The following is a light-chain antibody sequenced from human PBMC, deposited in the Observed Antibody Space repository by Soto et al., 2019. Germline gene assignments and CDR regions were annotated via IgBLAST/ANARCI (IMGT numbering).Light chain of an antibody. CDR2: DVS. CDR1: SSDVGGYNY. CDR3: SSYTSSSSVV. Sequence: QSALTQRASVSGSPGQSITISCTGTSSDVGGYNYVSWYQLHPGKPPKLMIYDVSIRPSGVSNRFSGSKSGNTASLTISGLQAEDETDYYCSSYTSSSSVVFGGGTKLTVL. J-gene: IGLJ2*01. V-gene: IGLV2-14*03.